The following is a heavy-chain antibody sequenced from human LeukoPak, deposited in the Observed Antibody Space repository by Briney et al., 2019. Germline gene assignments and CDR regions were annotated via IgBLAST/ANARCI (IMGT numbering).Heavy chain of an antibody. CDR3: AKDHYDSRGYYPGH. CDR2: ISGSGGST. D-gene: IGHD3-22*01. Sequence: GGSLRLSCAASGFTFSSYAMSWVRQAPGKGLEWVSAISGSGGSTYYADSVKGRFTISRDNSKNTLYLQMNSLRAEDTAVYYCAKDHYDSRGYYPGHWGQGTLVTVSS. CDR1: GFTFSSYA. V-gene: IGHV3-23*01. J-gene: IGHJ4*02.